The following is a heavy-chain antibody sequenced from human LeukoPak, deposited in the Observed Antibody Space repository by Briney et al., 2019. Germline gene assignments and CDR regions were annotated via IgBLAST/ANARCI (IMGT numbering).Heavy chain of an antibody. CDR1: GGSISSSSYY. V-gene: IGHV4-39*07. CDR2: IYYSGST. D-gene: IGHD3-9*01. Sequence: PSETLSLTCTVSGGSISSSSYYWGWIRQPPGKGLEWIGSIYYSGSTYYNPSLKSRVTISVDTSKNQFSLKLSSVTAADTAVYYCARAQYYDIFYAFDIWGQGTMVTVSS. CDR3: ARAQYYDIFYAFDI. J-gene: IGHJ3*02.